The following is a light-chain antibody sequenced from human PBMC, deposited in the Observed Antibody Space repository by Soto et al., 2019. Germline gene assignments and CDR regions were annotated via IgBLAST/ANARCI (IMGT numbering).Light chain of an antibody. J-gene: IGKJ1*01. CDR3: QQYGSSPLT. CDR1: QSVSSSY. CDR2: GAS. Sequence: EIVLTQSPGTLSLSPGERATLSCRASQSVSSSYLAWYQQKPGQAPRLLIYGASSRATGIPDRFSGSGSGTDFTLTISRLQPDDVAVYDCQQYGSSPLTFGQGTKVEIK. V-gene: IGKV3-20*01.